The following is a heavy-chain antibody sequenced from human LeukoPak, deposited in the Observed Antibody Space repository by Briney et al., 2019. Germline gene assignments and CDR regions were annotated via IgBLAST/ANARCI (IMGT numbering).Heavy chain of an antibody. V-gene: IGHV3-33*01. CDR1: GFTFGDFG. CDR3: ARAHYDSSGYPIFDY. CDR2: IWYDGTNR. Sequence: PGRSLRLSCAASGFTFGDFGMHWVRQAPGMGLEFVAGIWYDGTNRYYADSLKGRFTISRDNSKDTLFLQVSSLRAEDSAVYYCARAHYDSSGYPIFDYWGQGTLVTVSS. D-gene: IGHD3-22*01. J-gene: IGHJ4*02.